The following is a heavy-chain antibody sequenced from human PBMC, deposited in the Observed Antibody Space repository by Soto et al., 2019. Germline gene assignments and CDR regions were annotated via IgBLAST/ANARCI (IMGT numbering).Heavy chain of an antibody. CDR2: IYYSGST. V-gene: IGHV4-31*03. CDR1: GGSISSGGYY. CDR3: ARAGEGWFDP. J-gene: IGHJ5*02. D-gene: IGHD3-16*01. Sequence: SETLSLTCTVSGGSISSGGYYWSWIRQHPGKGLEWIGYIYYSGSTYHNPSLKSRVTISVDTSKNQFSLKLSSVTAADTAVYYCARAGEGWFDPWGQGTLVTVSS.